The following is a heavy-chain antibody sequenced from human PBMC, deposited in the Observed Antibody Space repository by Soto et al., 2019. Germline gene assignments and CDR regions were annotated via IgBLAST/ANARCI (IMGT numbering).Heavy chain of an antibody. CDR3: AREGVLLWFGESTSYGMDV. CDR2: ITWNSGSI. D-gene: IGHD3-10*01. CDR1: GFTFHDSA. Sequence: GGSLRLSCAASGFTFHDSAMHWVRQGQGKGLEWVAGITWNSGSIDYADSVKGRFTISRDNSKNTLYRQMNSLRAEDTAVYYCAREGVLLWFGESTSYGMDVWGQGTTVTVSS. J-gene: IGHJ6*02. V-gene: IGHV3-9*01.